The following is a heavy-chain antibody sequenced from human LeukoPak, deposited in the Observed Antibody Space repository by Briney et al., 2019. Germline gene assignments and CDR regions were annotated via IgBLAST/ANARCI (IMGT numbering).Heavy chain of an antibody. CDR1: GFTFSSYS. CDR2: ISSSSSYI. J-gene: IGHJ4*02. D-gene: IGHD3-10*01. Sequence: GGSLRLSCAASGFTFSSYSMNWVRQAPGKGLEWVSSISSSSSYIYYADSVKGRFTISRDNAKNSLYLQMNSLRAEDTAVYYCAREDISGYGETYYFDYWGQGTLVTVSS. V-gene: IGHV3-21*01. CDR3: AREDISGYGETYYFDY.